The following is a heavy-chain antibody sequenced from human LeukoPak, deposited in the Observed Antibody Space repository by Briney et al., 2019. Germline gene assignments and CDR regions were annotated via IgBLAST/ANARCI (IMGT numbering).Heavy chain of an antibody. CDR3: AKGPRIQLWPPPGLDIDY. D-gene: IGHD5-18*01. CDR1: GFTFSSYG. Sequence: PGGSLRLSCAASGFTFSSYGMHWVRQAPGKGLEWVAFIRYDGSNKYYADSVKGRFTISRDNSKNTLYLQMNSLRAEDTAVYYCAKGPRIQLWPPPGLDIDYWGQGTLVTVSS. V-gene: IGHV3-30*02. J-gene: IGHJ4*02. CDR2: IRYDGSNK.